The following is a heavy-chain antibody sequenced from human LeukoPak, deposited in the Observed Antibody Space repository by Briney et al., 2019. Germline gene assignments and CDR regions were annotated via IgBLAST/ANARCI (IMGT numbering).Heavy chain of an antibody. D-gene: IGHD3-10*01. J-gene: IGHJ4*02. CDR2: IYHSGST. Sequence: SETLSLTCTVSGYSISSGYYWGWIRQPPGKGLEWIGSIYHSGSTYYNPSLKSRVTMSVDTSKNQFSLKLSSVTAADTAVYYCTRMRYGSGSYTYFDYWGQGTLVTVSS. V-gene: IGHV4-38-2*02. CDR1: GYSISSGYY. CDR3: TRMRYGSGSYTYFDY.